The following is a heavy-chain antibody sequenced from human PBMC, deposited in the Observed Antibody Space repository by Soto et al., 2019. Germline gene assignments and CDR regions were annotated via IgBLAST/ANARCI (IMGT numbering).Heavy chain of an antibody. Sequence: EVQLLESGGGLVQPGGSLRLSCAASGFTFSNSDMSWVRQALGKGLEWVSYISRSGDSTYYADSVKGRFTISRDNSKNTLLLQVNSLRNEDAGVYYCAFSSGWCDAFDVWGQGTMVTVSS. J-gene: IGHJ3*01. CDR2: ISRSGDST. V-gene: IGHV3-23*01. D-gene: IGHD6-19*01. CDR1: GFTFSNSD. CDR3: AFSSGWCDAFDV.